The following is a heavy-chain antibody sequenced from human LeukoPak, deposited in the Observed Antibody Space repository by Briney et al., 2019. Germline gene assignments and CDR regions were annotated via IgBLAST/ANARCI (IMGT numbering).Heavy chain of an antibody. CDR3: ARSYNWNDQGPFDY. CDR1: GFIFSSYW. CDR2: INTDGSST. J-gene: IGHJ4*02. Sequence: GGSLRLSCAASGFIFSSYWMHWVRHAPGKGLAWVSRINTDGSSTSYADSVKGRFTIPRDNAKNTLYLQMNSLRAEDTAVYYCARSYNWNDQGPFDYWGQGTLVTVSS. V-gene: IGHV3-74*01. D-gene: IGHD1-1*01.